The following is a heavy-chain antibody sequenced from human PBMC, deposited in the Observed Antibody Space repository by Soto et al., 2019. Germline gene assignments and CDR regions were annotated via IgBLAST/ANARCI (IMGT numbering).Heavy chain of an antibody. D-gene: IGHD3-22*01. J-gene: IGHJ4*02. Sequence: GGSLRLSCAASGFTFSSYGMHWVRQAPGKGLEWVAVIWYDGSNKYYADSVKGRFAISRDNSKNTLYLQMNSLRAEDTAVYYCARDAFTHYYDSSGYYCPDYWGQGTLVTVSS. CDR1: GFTFSSYG. CDR3: ARDAFTHYYDSSGYYCPDY. CDR2: IWYDGSNK. V-gene: IGHV3-33*01.